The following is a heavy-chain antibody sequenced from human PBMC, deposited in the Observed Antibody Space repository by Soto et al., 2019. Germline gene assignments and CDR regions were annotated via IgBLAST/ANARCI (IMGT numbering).Heavy chain of an antibody. D-gene: IGHD2-2*01. CDR3: ARDLPIVVVPAARDYYGMDV. J-gene: IGHJ6*02. CDR1: GGSFSGYY. CDR2: INHSGST. V-gene: IGHV4-34*01. Sequence: SETLSLTCAVYGGSFSGYYWSWIRQPPGKGLEWIGEINHSGSTNYNPSLKSRVTISVDTSKNQFSLKLSSVTAADTAVYYCARDLPIVVVPAARDYYGMDVWGQGTTVTVSS.